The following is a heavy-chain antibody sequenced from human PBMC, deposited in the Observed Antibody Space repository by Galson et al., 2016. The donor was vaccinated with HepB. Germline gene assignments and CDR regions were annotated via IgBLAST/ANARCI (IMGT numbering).Heavy chain of an antibody. CDR2: IYASGTT. V-gene: IGHV4-59*01. CDR3: ARESCTKSSCYHAWFDS. Sequence: SETLSLTCTVSGGSISDYYWTWIRQPPGKGLEWIGYIYASGTTSYNPSLRSRVTISVDTSNNQFSLKLTSVTAADTAVYYCARESCTKSSCYHAWFDSWGRGTLVTVSS. CDR1: GGSISDYY. D-gene: IGHD2-8*01. J-gene: IGHJ5*01.